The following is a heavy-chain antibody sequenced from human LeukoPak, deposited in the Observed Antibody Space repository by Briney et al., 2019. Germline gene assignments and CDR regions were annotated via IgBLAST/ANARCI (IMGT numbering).Heavy chain of an antibody. CDR3: ARDGERDAFDI. J-gene: IGHJ3*02. CDR2: IYYSGSI. Sequence: SETLSLTCTVSGASISSYYWSWIRQPPGKGLEWIGDIYYSGSIKYNPSLKSRVTTSVDTSKNQFSLKLSSVTAADTAVYYCARDGERDAFDIWGQGTMVTVSS. D-gene: IGHD3-10*01. CDR1: GASISSYY. V-gene: IGHV4-59*01.